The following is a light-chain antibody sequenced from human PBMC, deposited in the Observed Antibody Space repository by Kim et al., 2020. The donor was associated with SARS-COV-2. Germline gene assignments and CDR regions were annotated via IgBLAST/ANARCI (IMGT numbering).Light chain of an antibody. CDR2: DAS. J-gene: IGKJ4*01. V-gene: IGKV1-33*01. CDR1: QDISNH. Sequence: DIRMTQSPSSLSASVGDRITITCQASQDISNHLNWYQQRPGKAPKLLIYDASNLDTGVPSRFSGSGSGTDFSFTITILQPEDIATYYCQQYDNLLITFGGGTKVDIK. CDR3: QQYDNLLIT.